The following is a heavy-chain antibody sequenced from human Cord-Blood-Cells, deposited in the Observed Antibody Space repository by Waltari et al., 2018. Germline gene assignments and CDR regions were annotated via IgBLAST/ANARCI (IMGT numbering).Heavy chain of an antibody. Sequence: QVQLVQSGAEVKKPGYSVKVSCKASGGTFSSYAISWVRQAPGTGLEWMGGVIHIFGKAKYAHKFQGRVTIAADKSTSTAYMELSSLRSEDTAVYYCARVLHYYGSGSYYNWFDPWGQGTLVTVSS. D-gene: IGHD3-10*01. V-gene: IGHV1-69*06. J-gene: IGHJ5*02. CDR2: VIHIFGKA. CDR3: ARVLHYYGSGSYYNWFDP. CDR1: GGTFSSYA.